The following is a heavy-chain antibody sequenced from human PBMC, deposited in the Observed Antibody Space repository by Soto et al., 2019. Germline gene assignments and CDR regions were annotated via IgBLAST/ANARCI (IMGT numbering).Heavy chain of an antibody. CDR1: GFTFSSYS. CDR3: ASMVGYCSGGSCIPDAFDI. Sequence: TGGSLRLSCAASGFTFSSYSMNWVRQAPGKGLEWVSSISSSSSYIYYADSVKGRFTISRDNAKNSLYLQMNSLRAEDTAVYYCASMVGYCSGGSCIPDAFDIWGQGTMVTVSS. D-gene: IGHD2-15*01. CDR2: ISSSSSYI. J-gene: IGHJ3*02. V-gene: IGHV3-21*01.